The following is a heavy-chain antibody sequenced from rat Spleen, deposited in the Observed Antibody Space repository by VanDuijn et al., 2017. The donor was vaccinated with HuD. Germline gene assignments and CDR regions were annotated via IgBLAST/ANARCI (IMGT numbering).Heavy chain of an antibody. V-gene: IGHV5-29*01. CDR2: ISSDGSNT. CDR1: GFTFSDFF. CDR3: ARHGRIYYYDGSYFYFDY. D-gene: IGHD1-12*02. J-gene: IGHJ2*01. Sequence: EVQLVESGGGLVQPGRSLKLSCVASGFTFSDFFMAWVRQAPAKGLEWVATISSDGSNTFYRDSVKGRFTISRDPAKNTLYLQMDSLRSEDTATYYCARHGRIYYYDGSYFYFDYWGQGVMVTVSS.